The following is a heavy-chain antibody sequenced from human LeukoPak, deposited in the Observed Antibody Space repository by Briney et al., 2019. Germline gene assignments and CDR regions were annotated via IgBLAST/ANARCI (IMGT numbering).Heavy chain of an antibody. CDR2: IIPIFGTA. CDR1: GDTFSSYA. V-gene: IGHV1-69*05. J-gene: IGHJ6*03. Sequence: SVKVSCTASGDTFSSYASSWVRQAPGQGLEWMGGIIPIFGTANYAQKFQGRVTITTDESTSTAYMELSSLRSEDTAVYYCARSLAAGDYYYYMDVWGKGTTVTVSS. D-gene: IGHD6-13*01. CDR3: ARSLAAGDYYYYMDV.